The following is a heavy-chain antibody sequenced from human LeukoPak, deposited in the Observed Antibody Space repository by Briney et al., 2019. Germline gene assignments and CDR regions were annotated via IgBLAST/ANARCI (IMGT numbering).Heavy chain of an antibody. CDR1: GFTFSSYW. D-gene: IGHD2-21*02. V-gene: IGHV3-74*01. CDR2: MNSDGGAT. Sequence: GGSLRLSCAASGFTFSSYWMHWVRQAPGKGLECVSRMNSDGGATNYADSVKGRFTISRDNAKNTLWLQMNSLRAEDTAVYYCVRVGKCGGDCYWTDGYFQHWGQGTLVTVSS. J-gene: IGHJ1*01. CDR3: VRVGKCGGDCYWTDGYFQH.